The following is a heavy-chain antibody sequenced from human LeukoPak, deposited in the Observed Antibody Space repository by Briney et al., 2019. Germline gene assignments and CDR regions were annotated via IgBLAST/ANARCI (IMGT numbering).Heavy chain of an antibody. CDR1: GLTFSSYS. CDR2: ISSSSNYI. V-gene: IGHV3-21*01. J-gene: IGHJ4*02. D-gene: IGHD3-10*01. CDR3: ASVPHAMVRGVIITEFYFDY. Sequence: GGSLRLSCAASGLTFSSYSMNWVRQAPGTGLEWVSSISSSSNYIYYADSVKGRFTISRDNAKNSLYLQMNSLRAEDTAVYYCASVPHAMVRGVIITEFYFDYWGQGTLVTVSS.